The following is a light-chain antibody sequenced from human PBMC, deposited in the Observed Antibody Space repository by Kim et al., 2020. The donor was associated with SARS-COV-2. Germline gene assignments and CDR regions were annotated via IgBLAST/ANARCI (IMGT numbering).Light chain of an antibody. J-gene: IGLJ1*01. Sequence: GQSITISCTGTSSDVGAYNFVSWYQQYPGRAPKLMIYDVIKRPSGVSYRFSGSKSGNTASLTISGLQAEDEVDYYCSSYRSSATYVFGTGTKVTVL. CDR3: SSYRSSATYV. CDR2: DVI. CDR1: SSDVGAYNF. V-gene: IGLV2-14*03.